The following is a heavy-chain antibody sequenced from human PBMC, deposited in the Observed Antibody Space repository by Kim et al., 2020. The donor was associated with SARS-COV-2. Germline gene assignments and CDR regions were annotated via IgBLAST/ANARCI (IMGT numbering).Heavy chain of an antibody. CDR3: AKNPPIWKRGLYFDY. V-gene: IGHV3-23*01. D-gene: IGHD1-1*01. CDR2: ISGSGGST. J-gene: IGHJ4*02. Sequence: LSLTCAASGFTFSSYAMSWVRQAPGKGLEWVSAISGSGGSTYYADSVKGRFTISRDNSKNTLYLQMNSLRAEDTAVYYCAKNPPIWKRGLYFDYWGQGTLVTVSS. CDR1: GFTFSSYA.